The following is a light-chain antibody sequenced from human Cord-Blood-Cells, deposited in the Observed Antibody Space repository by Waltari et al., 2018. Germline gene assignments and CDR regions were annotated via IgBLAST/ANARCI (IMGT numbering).Light chain of an antibody. CDR1: SSNLGSNT. Sequence: QSVLTQPPSASGTPGQRVTISCSGTSSNLGSNTVNWYQQLPGTAPKLLIYRNNQRPSGVPDRFSGSKSGTSASLAISGLQAEDEADYYCAAWDDSLNGYVFGTGTKVTVL. CDR2: RNN. CDR3: AAWDDSLNGYV. V-gene: IGLV1-44*01. J-gene: IGLJ1*01.